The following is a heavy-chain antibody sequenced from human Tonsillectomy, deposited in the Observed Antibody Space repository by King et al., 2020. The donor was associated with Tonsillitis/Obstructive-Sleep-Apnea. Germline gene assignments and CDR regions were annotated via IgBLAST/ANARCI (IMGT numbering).Heavy chain of an antibody. CDR1: GFTFNSYW. CDR2: INSDGSST. D-gene: IGHD6-6*01. Sequence: VQLVESGGGLVQPGGSLRLSCAASGFTFNSYWMHWVRQAPGKGLVWVSRINSDGSSTSYADSVKGRFTISRDNAKNTLYLKMNSLRAEDTAVYYCAREGYSSSSPIDYWGQGTLVTVSS. CDR3: AREGYSSSSPIDY. J-gene: IGHJ4*02. V-gene: IGHV3-74*01.